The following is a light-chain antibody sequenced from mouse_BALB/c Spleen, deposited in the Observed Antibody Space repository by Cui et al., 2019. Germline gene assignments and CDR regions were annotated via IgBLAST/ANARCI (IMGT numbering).Light chain of an antibody. J-gene: IGKJ1*01. V-gene: IGKV9-123*01. CDR1: QDIRGH. CDR2: STS. CDR3: LQRNEYPWT. Sequence: DIQMIQSPSSMFASLGDRVSLTCRASQDIRGHLDWYQHKPGGTIKLLIYSTSTLYSGVPSRFSGSGAGSDYSLTISSLQSEDFADYYCLQRNEYPWTFGGGTKLEIK.